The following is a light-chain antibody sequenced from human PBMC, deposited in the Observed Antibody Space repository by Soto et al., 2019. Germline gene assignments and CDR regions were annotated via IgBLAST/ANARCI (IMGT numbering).Light chain of an antibody. V-gene: IGKV2-30*01. CDR1: QSLVYGYGNTY. Sequence: DVGMTQSTLSLPVTLGQRSSISFRSNQSLVYGYGNTYLNWFQQRPGQSPRRLIYKLSNRDSGVPDRFSGSGSGTDFTLTISSLQPDDYATYYCQQYNSYFLTFGGVTKVDI. CDR2: KLS. CDR3: QQYNSYFLT. J-gene: IGKJ4*01.